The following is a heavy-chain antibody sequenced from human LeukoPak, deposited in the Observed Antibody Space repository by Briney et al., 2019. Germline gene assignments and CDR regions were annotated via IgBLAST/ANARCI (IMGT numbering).Heavy chain of an antibody. D-gene: IGHD3-10*01. CDR2: ISTSSSYI. CDR1: GFTLSTYN. CDR3: ARGGVDHYGSGTYYLMYYFDH. Sequence: GGSLRLSCAASGFTLSTYNMKWVRQAPRKGLEWVSSISTSSSYIYYADSVKGRFTISRDNARNSLYLQMNSLRAEDTAVYYCARGGVDHYGSGTYYLMYYFDHWGQGALVTVSS. J-gene: IGHJ4*02. V-gene: IGHV3-21*01.